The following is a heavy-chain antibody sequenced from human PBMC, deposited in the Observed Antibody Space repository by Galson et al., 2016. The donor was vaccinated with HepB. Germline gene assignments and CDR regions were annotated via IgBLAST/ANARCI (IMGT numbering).Heavy chain of an antibody. J-gene: IGHJ6*02. CDR3: ARPSARYIFWSGNYNYYGVDV. D-gene: IGHD3-3*01. V-gene: IGHV5-10-1*01. CDR1: GYSFTSYW. CDR2: IDPSDYSV. Sequence: QSGAEVKKPGDSLRISCKGSGYSFTSYWIGWVRQTPGKGLEWMGRIDPSDYSVTYSPSFQGHVTISLDNPINTAYLQWTSLRASDTAIYYCARPSARYIFWSGNYNYYGVDVWGPGTTVTVSS.